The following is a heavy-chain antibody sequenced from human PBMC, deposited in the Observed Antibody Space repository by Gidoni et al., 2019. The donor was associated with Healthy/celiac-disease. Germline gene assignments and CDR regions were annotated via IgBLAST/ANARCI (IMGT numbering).Heavy chain of an antibody. D-gene: IGHD2-2*03. CDR3: ARDRDGYCSSTSCPNWFDP. J-gene: IGHJ5*02. CDR2: ISSSGSTI. CDR1: GFPFSSFE. V-gene: IGHV3-48*03. Sequence: VQLLEPGGGLVQPGGPLRLSCPPSGFPFSSFEIHWVRQAPGKGLEWVSYISSSGSTIYYADSVKGRFTISRDNAKNSLYLQMNSLRAEDTAVYYCARDRDGYCSSTSCPNWFDPWGQGTLVTVSS.